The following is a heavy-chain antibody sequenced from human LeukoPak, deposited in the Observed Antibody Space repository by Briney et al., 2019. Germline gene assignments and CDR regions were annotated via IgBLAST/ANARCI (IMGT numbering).Heavy chain of an antibody. CDR3: ARDPITVVSDYGGNSDY. J-gene: IGHJ4*02. Sequence: AGGSLRLSCAASGFTFSSYSMNWVRQAPGKGLEWVSSISSSSSYIYYADSVKGRFTISRDNAKNSLYLQMNSLRAEDTAVYYCARDPITVVSDYGGNSDYWGQGTLVTVSS. CDR2: ISSSSSYI. V-gene: IGHV3-21*01. CDR1: GFTFSSYS. D-gene: IGHD4-23*01.